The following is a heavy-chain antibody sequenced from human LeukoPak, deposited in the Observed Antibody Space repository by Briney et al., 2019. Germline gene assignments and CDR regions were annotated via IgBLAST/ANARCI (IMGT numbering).Heavy chain of an antibody. CDR2: IYYSGST. CDR1: GGSISSGGYY. CDR3: ARRTTDATGFDY. J-gene: IGHJ4*02. D-gene: IGHD1-14*01. Sequence: SQTLSLTCTVSGGSISSGGYYWSWIRQHPGKGLEWIGYIYYSGSTYYNPSLKSRVTISVDTSKNQFSLKLSSVTAADTAVYYCARRTTDATGFDYWGQGTLVTVSS. V-gene: IGHV4-31*03.